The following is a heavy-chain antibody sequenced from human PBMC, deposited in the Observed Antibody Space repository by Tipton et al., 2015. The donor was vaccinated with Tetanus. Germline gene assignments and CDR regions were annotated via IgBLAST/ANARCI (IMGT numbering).Heavy chain of an antibody. J-gene: IGHJ5*02. CDR3: ARGSDIVVVPGVTRADWFDP. CDR2: ISSSGRT. CDR1: GGSLRSGDHY. D-gene: IGHD2-2*01. Sequence: TLSLTCSVSGGSLRSGDHYWSWIRQPPGKGLEWLAYISSSGRTNSNYSLKSRITMSRDTSKNQFSLKLTSVTAADTAMYYCARGSDIVVVPGVTRADWFDPWGQGTLVTVSS. V-gene: IGHV4-61*08.